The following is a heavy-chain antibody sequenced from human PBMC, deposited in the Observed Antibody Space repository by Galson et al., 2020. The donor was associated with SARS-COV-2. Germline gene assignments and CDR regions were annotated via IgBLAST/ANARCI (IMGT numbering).Heavy chain of an antibody. D-gene: IGHD2-2*01. Sequence: KIGESLKISCKGSGYSLTSYWISWVRQMPGKGLEWMGRIDPSDSYTNYSPSFQGHVTISADKSISTAYLQGSSLKASDTAMYYCAGHPPLYCSRTSCAGYWGQGTLVTVSS. CDR1: GYSLTSYW. J-gene: IGHJ4*02. CDR3: AGHPPLYCSRTSCAGY. V-gene: IGHV5-10-1*01. CDR2: IDPSDSYT.